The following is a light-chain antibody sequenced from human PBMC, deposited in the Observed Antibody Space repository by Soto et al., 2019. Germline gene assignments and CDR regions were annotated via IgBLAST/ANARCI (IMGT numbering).Light chain of an antibody. CDR1: QSISSY. J-gene: IGKJ4*01. Sequence: DIQMTQSPSSLSASVGDIVTITCRASQSISSYLNWYQQKPGKDPKLLIYAASSLQGVVPSRFSVSGSGTDFTLTISSLQREDCSNYYCQQSSSTVLTFGGGTKVEIK. CDR3: QQSSSTVLT. CDR2: AAS. V-gene: IGKV1-39*01.